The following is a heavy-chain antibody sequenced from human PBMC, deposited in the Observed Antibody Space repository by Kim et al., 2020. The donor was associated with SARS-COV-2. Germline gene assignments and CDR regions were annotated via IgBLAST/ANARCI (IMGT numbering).Heavy chain of an antibody. V-gene: IGHV1-3*01. J-gene: IGHJ4*02. CDR1: GYTFSNYA. D-gene: IGHD3-3*01. CDR2: INAGSGNT. CDR3: ARGGALLQFLEWLSSYFDY. Sequence: ASVKVSCKASGYTFSNYAMHWVRQAPGQRLEWMGWINAGSGNTEYSQKFQGRLIITRDTSASTAYMELSSLRSEDTAVYYCARGGALLQFLEWLSSYFDYWGQGTLVTVSS.